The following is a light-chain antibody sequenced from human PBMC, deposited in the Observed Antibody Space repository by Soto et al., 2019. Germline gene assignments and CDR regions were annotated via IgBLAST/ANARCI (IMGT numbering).Light chain of an antibody. CDR2: ATS. V-gene: IGKV3-20*01. J-gene: IGKJ2*01. CDR3: QQFGTSPPKT. Sequence: EIVLTQSPATLSLSPGERATLSCRASQSVSSYLAWYQQKPGQAPRLLLSATSRRAAGIPDRFSGSGSGTDFTLTINRVEPEDFGVYYCQQFGTSPPKTFGQGTKLEI. CDR1: QSVSSY.